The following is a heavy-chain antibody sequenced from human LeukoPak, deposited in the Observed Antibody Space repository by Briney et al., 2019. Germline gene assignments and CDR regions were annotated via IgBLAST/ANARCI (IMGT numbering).Heavy chain of an antibody. Sequence: PSETLSLTCTVSGGSISSYYWSWIRQPPGKGLEWIGYIYYSGSTNYNPSLKGRVTISVDTSKNQFSLKLSSVTAADTAVYYCAGERGSDYYYYYMDVWGKGTTVTVSS. V-gene: IGHV4-59*01. CDR1: GGSISSYY. CDR3: AGERGSDYYYYYMDV. D-gene: IGHD3-10*01. J-gene: IGHJ6*03. CDR2: IYYSGST.